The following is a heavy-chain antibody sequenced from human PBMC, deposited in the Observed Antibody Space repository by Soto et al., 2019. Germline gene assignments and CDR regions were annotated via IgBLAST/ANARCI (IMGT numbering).Heavy chain of an antibody. CDR2: ISSGSSTI. V-gene: IGHV3-48*01. Sequence: PGVSLRLSCAAAGVTCGSYGVNWVRQAPGKGLEWVSYISSGSSTIYYADSVKGRFTISRDNAKNSLYLQMDSLRAEDTAVYYATRSAYMDVWGTGTTVTVYS. CDR1: GVTCGSYG. CDR3: TRSAYMDV. D-gene: IGHD2-2*01. J-gene: IGHJ6*03.